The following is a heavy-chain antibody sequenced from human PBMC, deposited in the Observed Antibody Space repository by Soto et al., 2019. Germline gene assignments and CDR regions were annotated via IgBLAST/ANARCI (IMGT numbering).Heavy chain of an antibody. V-gene: IGHV1-69*01. J-gene: IGHJ5*02. CDR2: IIPIFGTA. D-gene: IGHD2-21*02. Sequence: QVQLVQSGAEVKKPGSSVKVSCKASGGTFSSYAISWVRQAPGQGLEWMGGIIPIFGTANYAQKFQGRVTITADESTSTAYMELSSLRSEDTAVYYCASKIEAYWGGDCYSVWFDPWGQGTLVTVSS. CDR3: ASKIEAYWGGDCYSVWFDP. CDR1: GGTFSSYA.